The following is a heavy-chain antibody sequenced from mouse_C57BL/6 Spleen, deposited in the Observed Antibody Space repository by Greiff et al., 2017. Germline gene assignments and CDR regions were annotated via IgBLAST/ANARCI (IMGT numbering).Heavy chain of an antibody. V-gene: IGHV1-26*01. J-gene: IGHJ3*01. CDR3: ARSGTWAY. Sequence: EVQLQQSGPELVKPGASVKISCKASGYKFNDYYMNWVKQSHGQSLEWIGEINPNNGGTSYPPKFQGKATLTVDKSSSTAYLELRSLTSEDSAVYYCARSGTWAYWGQGTLVTVSA. D-gene: IGHD3-1*01. CDR1: GYKFNDYY. CDR2: INPNNGGT.